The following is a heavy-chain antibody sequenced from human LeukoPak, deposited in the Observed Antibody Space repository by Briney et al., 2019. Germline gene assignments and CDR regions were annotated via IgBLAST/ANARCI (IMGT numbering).Heavy chain of an antibody. V-gene: IGHV3-30*01. J-gene: IGHJ4*02. Sequence: GGSLRLSCAASGFTISPYAMHWVRQAPGKGLEWVAVISYDGDNKYIADSVKGRFSISRDNSKNTLYLQMNSLRAEDTAVYYCTRVPDTGPSVDYWGQGTLVTVSS. CDR3: TRVPDTGPSVDY. CDR2: ISYDGDNK. D-gene: IGHD2-8*02. CDR1: GFTISPYA.